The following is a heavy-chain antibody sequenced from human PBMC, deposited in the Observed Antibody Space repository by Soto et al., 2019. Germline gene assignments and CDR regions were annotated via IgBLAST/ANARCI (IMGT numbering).Heavy chain of an antibody. V-gene: IGHV1-69*13. Sequence: ASVKVSCKASGGTFSSYAISWVRQAPGQGLEWMGGIIPIFGTANYAQKFQGRVTITADESTSTAYMELSSLRSEDTAVYHCARGRYYDSSGYYRAFDYWGQGTLVTVSS. CDR2: IIPIFGTA. CDR3: ARGRYYDSSGYYRAFDY. D-gene: IGHD3-22*01. J-gene: IGHJ4*02. CDR1: GGTFSSYA.